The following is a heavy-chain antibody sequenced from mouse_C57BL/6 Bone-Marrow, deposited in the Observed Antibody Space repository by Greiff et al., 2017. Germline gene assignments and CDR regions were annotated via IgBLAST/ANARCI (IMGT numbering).Heavy chain of an antibody. CDR2: IYPGSGNT. CDR3: ARKKSNTFDY. V-gene: IGHV1-76*01. D-gene: IGHD2-5*01. J-gene: IGHJ2*01. CDR1: GYTFTDYY. Sequence: VKLMESGAELVRPGASVKLSCKASGYTFTDYYINWVKQRPGQGLEWIARIYPGSGNTYYNEKFKGKATLTAEKSSSTAYMQLSSLTSEDSAVYFCARKKSNTFDYWGQGTTLTVSS.